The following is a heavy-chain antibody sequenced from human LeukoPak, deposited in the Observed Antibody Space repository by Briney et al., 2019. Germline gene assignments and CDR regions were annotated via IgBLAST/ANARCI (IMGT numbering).Heavy chain of an antibody. CDR2: MTPNSGNT. D-gene: IGHD2-21*01. V-gene: IGHV1-8*03. CDR3: AIPTYCGGDCYPGDAFDI. Sequence: ASVKVSCKASGYTFTSYDINWVRQATGQGLEWMGWMTPNSGNTGYAQKFQGRVTITRNTSISTAYMELSSLRSEDTAVYYCAIPTYCGGDCYPGDAFDIWGQGTMVTVSS. J-gene: IGHJ3*02. CDR1: GYTFTSYD.